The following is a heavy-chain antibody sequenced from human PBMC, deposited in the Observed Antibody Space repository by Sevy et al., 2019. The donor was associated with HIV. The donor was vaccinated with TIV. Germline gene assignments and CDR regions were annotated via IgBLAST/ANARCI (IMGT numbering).Heavy chain of an antibody. D-gene: IGHD3-3*01. Sequence: SETLSLTCAVSGDSISSNNYYWGWIRQSPGQGLEWIGIVYYTGTTYYNPSLKRRLTISVDTSKSQFSLMLSSVTAADTAVYFCAGSYYNVWNGDYNPFDSWGQGTLVTVSS. J-gene: IGHJ4*02. CDR2: VYYTGTT. CDR1: GDSISSNNYY. CDR3: AGSYYNVWNGDYNPFDS. V-gene: IGHV4-39*01.